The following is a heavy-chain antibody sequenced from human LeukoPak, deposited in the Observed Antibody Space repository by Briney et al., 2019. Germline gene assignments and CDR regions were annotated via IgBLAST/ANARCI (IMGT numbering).Heavy chain of an antibody. CDR3: VRQQTPHGNFDY. D-gene: IGHD1-26*01. J-gene: IGHJ4*02. CDR1: GFTFSNHA. Sequence: PGGSLRLSCATSGFTFSNHAMHWVRQPTRKGLEWVSAIGTAGDTFYPGSVKGRFTISRENAKNSLSLQMNSLRAEDTAVYYCVRQQTPHGNFDYWGQGTLVTVSS. V-gene: IGHV3-13*01. CDR2: IGTAGDT.